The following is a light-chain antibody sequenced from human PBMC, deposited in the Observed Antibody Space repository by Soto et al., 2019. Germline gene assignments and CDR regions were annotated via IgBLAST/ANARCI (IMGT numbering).Light chain of an antibody. CDR1: QSIGSQ. J-gene: IGKJ2*01. Sequence: EIVMTQSPATLAVSPGERATLSCRASQSIGSQLTWYQQKPGQPPRLLIYGASTRATGIPARFSGSGSGTEFTLTISSLQSEDFAVYYCQQYSAWPYTFGQGTKLEIK. CDR2: GAS. CDR3: QQYSAWPYT. V-gene: IGKV3-15*01.